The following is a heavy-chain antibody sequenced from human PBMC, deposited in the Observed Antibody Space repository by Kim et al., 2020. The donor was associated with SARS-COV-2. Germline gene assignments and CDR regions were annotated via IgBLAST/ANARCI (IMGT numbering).Heavy chain of an antibody. CDR1: GGSFSGYY. Sequence: SETLSLTCAVYGGSFSGYYWSWIRQPPGKGLEWIGEINHSGSTNYNPSLKSRVTISVDTSKNQFSLKLSSVTAADTAVYYCARKTPDYAYYYYYYMDVWGKGTTVTVSS. D-gene: IGHD4-17*01. V-gene: IGHV4-34*01. J-gene: IGHJ6*03. CDR3: ARKTPDYAYYYYYYMDV. CDR2: INHSGST.